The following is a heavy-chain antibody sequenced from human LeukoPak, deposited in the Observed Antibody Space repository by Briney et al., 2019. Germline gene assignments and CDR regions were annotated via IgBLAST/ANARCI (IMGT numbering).Heavy chain of an antibody. J-gene: IGHJ4*02. D-gene: IGHD3-16*01. CDR3: APDHGGF. CDR1: GFTFSTYG. V-gene: IGHV3-33*01. CDR2: IWYDGSNT. Sequence: GGSLRLSCAASGFTFSTYGMHWVRQAPGKGLEWVAIIWYDGSNTYYADSVRGRFTISRDNSKNTLYLEMNSLRAEDTAVYYCAPDHGGFWGQGTLVTVSS.